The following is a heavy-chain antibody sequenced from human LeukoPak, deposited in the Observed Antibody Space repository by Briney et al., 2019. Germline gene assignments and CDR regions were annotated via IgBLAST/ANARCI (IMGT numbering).Heavy chain of an antibody. D-gene: IGHD1-7*01. CDR1: DGPFSGYY. J-gene: IGHJ4*02. V-gene: IGHV4-34*01. CDR2: ISQRGSP. CDR3: AALSGYNWNYVSFDY. Sequence: SETLSLTCVVHDGPFSGYYWSWIRQPPGKGLEWIGEISQRGSPNYNPSLKSRVTISINTSKKQFSVELSSVTAADTAVYYCAALSGYNWNYVSFDYWGQGTLVTVSS.